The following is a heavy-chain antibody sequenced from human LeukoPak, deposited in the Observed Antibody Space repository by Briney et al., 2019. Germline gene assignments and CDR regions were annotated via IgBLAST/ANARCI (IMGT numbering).Heavy chain of an antibody. CDR1: GGSIGFYY. Sequence: PSETLSLTCTVSGGSIGFYYWSWIRQPPGKGLEWIGYIYYSGSTNYNPSLKSRVTISVDTSKDQFSLKLSSVTAADTAVYYCARGAPVTNFDYWGQGTLVTVSS. CDR3: ARGAPVTNFDY. D-gene: IGHD4-17*01. V-gene: IGHV4-59*01. J-gene: IGHJ4*02. CDR2: IYYSGST.